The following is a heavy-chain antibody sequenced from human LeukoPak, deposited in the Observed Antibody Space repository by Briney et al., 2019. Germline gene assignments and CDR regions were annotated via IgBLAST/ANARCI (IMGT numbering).Heavy chain of an antibody. CDR2: IRYDGSNK. CDR3: AKDVDPPYSRGWYGFDY. CDR1: GFTFSSYG. D-gene: IGHD6-19*01. J-gene: IGHJ4*02. Sequence: GGSLRLSCAASGFTFSSYGMHWVRQAPGKGLEWVAFIRYDGSNKYYADSVRGRFPISRDNSKNTLYLQMNSLRAEDTAVYYCAKDVDPPYSRGWYGFDYWGQGTLVTVSS. V-gene: IGHV3-30*02.